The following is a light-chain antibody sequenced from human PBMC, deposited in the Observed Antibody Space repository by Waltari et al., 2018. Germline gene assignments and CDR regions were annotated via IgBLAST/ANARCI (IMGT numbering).Light chain of an antibody. Sequence: DIQMTQFPPIVSASVGDRITISCRASERINGWLAWYQQKAGQAPKLLIYKASTLERGVPSRFSDSGSGTEFSLTIGALQPEDFATYYCQQYNSHLITFGGGTKVEMK. CDR2: KAS. V-gene: IGKV1-5*03. CDR3: QQYNSHLIT. CDR1: ERINGW. J-gene: IGKJ4*01.